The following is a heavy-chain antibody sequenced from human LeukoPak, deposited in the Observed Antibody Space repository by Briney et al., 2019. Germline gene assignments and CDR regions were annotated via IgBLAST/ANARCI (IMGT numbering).Heavy chain of an antibody. V-gene: IGHV3-30*03. CDR1: GFSFSYYG. CDR2: ISYDGSNK. CDR3: ARLRAGDYFDY. Sequence: PGGSLRLSCSASGFSFSYYGFHWVRQAPGKGLEWMAVISYDGSNKFYADSVKGRFTISRDNSRNTLFLQMNSLRAEDTAVYYCARLRAGDYFDYWGQGTLVTVSS. D-gene: IGHD6-19*01. J-gene: IGHJ4*02.